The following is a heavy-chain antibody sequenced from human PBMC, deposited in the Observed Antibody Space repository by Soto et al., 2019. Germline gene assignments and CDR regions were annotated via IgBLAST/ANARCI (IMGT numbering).Heavy chain of an antibody. CDR3: ARREIQGPIDY. V-gene: IGHV4-28*01. J-gene: IGHJ4*02. Sequence: SETLSLTCGVSGCSISSSNWWGWIRQPPGKGLEWIGYIYYSGTTYYNPSLKSRVTMSVDTSKNQFSLKLTSVTAVDTAVYYCARREIQGPIDYWGQGTLVTVSS. D-gene: IGHD1-26*01. CDR1: GCSISSSNW. CDR2: IYYSGTT.